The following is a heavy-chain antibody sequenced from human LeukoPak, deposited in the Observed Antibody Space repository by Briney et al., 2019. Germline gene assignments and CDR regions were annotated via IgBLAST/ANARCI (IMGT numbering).Heavy chain of an antibody. CDR1: GYTFTSYG. J-gene: IGHJ4*02. Sequence: GASVRVSCKASGYTFTSYGISWVRQAPGQGLEWMGWISAYNGNTNYAQKLQGRVTMTTDTSTSTACMELRSLRSDDTAVYYCARSSGGYYYDSSGFLDYWGRGTLVTVSS. CDR3: ARSSGGYYYDSSGFLDY. V-gene: IGHV1-18*01. D-gene: IGHD3-22*01. CDR2: ISAYNGNT.